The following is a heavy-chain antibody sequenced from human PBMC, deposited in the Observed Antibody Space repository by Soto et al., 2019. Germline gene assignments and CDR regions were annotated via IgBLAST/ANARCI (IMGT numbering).Heavy chain of an antibody. V-gene: IGHV1-2*02. J-gene: IGHJ4*02. D-gene: IGHD1-26*01. CDR2: INPKSGGT. CDR1: GYTFTVYD. Sequence: ASVKVSCKASGYTFTVYDMDWVRQAPGQGLEWMGWINPKSGGTMYPQKVQGRVTMTWDTSISTAYMALTRLRSDDTAVYYCARDLAKGGGSAGFDYWGQGTLVTVSS. CDR3: ARDLAKGGGSAGFDY.